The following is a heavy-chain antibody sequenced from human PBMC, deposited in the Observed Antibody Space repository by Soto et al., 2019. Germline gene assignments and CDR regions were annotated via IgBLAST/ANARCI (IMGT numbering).Heavy chain of an antibody. V-gene: IGHV1-2*04. CDR1: GYTFTGYY. J-gene: IGHJ6*02. CDR3: AREGIAAAGTSLPDGMDV. Sequence: GASVKVSCKASGYTFTGYYMHWVRQAPGQGLKWMGWINPNSGGTNYAQKFQGWVTMTRDTSISTAYMELSRLRSDDTAVYYCAREGIAAAGTSLPDGMDVWGQGTTVTVSS. D-gene: IGHD6-13*01. CDR2: INPNSGGT.